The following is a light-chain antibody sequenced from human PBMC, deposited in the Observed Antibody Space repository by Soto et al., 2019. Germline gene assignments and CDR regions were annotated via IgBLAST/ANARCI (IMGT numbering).Light chain of an antibody. V-gene: IGLV2-14*01. J-gene: IGLJ2*01. Sequence: QPASVSGSPGQSITISCTGTSSDVGAYNYVSWYQQHPGKAPKLLIYEVTNRPFGVSNRFSGSKSGNTASLTIAGLQTEDEADYYCSSYTTSSSRIFGGGTKLTVL. CDR1: SSDVGAYNY. CDR2: EVT. CDR3: SSYTTSSSRI.